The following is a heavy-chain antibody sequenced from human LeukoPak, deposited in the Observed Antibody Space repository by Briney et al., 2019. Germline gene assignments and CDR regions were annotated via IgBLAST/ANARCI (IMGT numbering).Heavy chain of an antibody. V-gene: IGHV3-23*01. CDR2: ISGSGGST. CDR3: AKDGRYQLLYWFDP. D-gene: IGHD2-2*02. J-gene: IGHJ5*02. CDR1: GFTFSSYA. Sequence: GGSLRLSCAASGFTFSSYATSWVRLAPGKGLEWVSAISGSGGSTYYADSVKGRFTISRDNSKNTLYLQMNSLRAEDTAVYYCAKDGRYQLLYWFDPWGQGTLVTVSS.